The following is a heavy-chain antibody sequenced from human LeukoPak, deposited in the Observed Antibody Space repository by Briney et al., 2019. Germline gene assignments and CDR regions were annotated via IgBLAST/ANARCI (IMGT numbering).Heavy chain of an antibody. V-gene: IGHV3-13*01. CDR3: VRGEEIGLDY. D-gene: IGHD1-26*01. Sequence: PGGSLRLSCAASGYRFSTSDMHWVRQASGRGLEWVSSIASTGETYYAPSVKGRFTISRENAKNSLYLQMNSLRGGDTAIYHCVRGEEIGLDYWGQGALITVSS. CDR1: GYRFSTSD. CDR2: IASTGET. J-gene: IGHJ4*02.